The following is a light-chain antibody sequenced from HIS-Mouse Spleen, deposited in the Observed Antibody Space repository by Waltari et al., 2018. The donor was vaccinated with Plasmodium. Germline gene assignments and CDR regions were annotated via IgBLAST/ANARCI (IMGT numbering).Light chain of an antibody. V-gene: IGKV3-15*01. Sequence: EIVMTPSPATLSVSPGERATPACRTSQSVSSNLAWYQQKPGQAPRLLIYGASTRATGIPARFSGSGSGTEFTLTISSMQSEDFAVYYCQQYNNWPPLTFGGGTKVEIK. J-gene: IGKJ4*01. CDR2: GAS. CDR3: QQYNNWPPLT. CDR1: QSVSSN.